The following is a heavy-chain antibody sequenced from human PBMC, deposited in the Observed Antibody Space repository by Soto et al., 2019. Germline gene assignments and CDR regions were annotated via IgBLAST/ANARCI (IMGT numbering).Heavy chain of an antibody. CDR2: IYYSGST. CDR1: GGSISSGDYY. J-gene: IGHJ4*02. D-gene: IGHD2-8*01. CDR3: ARNGYCTNGVCYTVFDY. V-gene: IGHV4-30-4*01. Sequence: QVQLQESGPGLVKPSQTLSLTCTVSGGSISSGDYYWNWIRQPPGKGLEWIGNIYYSGSTYYNPSLKSRLTISVDTSENQFSLRLSSVTAEDTAVYFCARNGYCTNGVCYTVFDYWGQGTLVTVSS.